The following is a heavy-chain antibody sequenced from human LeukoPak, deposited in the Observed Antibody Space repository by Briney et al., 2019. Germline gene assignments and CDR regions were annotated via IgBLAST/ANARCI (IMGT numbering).Heavy chain of an antibody. CDR1: GFSFISYG. CDR3: AKRPSDYGDYVTYFDY. Sequence: GGSLRLSCAASGFSFISYGMHWVRQAPGKGLEWVGVISDDGRNKKYADSVKGRFTISRDNSKDTPYLQMNSLRDEDTAVYYCAKRPSDYGDYVTYFDYWGQGTLVTVSS. V-gene: IGHV3-30*18. D-gene: IGHD4-17*01. CDR2: ISDDGRNK. J-gene: IGHJ4*02.